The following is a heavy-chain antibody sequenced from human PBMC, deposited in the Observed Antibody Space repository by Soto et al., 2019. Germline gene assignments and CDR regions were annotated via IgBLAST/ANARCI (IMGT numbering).Heavy chain of an antibody. D-gene: IGHD1-7*01. CDR1: GDSVSSNSAA. Sequence: SQTLSLTCAISGDSVSSNSAAWNWIRQSPSRDLEWLGRTYYRSRWYNDYAVSVKSRITVNPDTSKNQFSLHLNSVTPEDTAVYYYAGTTSLQWYYMDVWDKGTTVTVSS. CDR3: AGTTSLQWYYMDV. J-gene: IGHJ6*03. CDR2: TYYRSRWYN. V-gene: IGHV6-1*01.